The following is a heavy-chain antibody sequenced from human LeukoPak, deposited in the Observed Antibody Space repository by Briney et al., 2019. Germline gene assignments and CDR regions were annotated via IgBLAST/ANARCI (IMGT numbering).Heavy chain of an antibody. CDR3: ARSPITMVRGVITLCDY. J-gene: IGHJ4*02. V-gene: IGHV3-23*01. CDR2: ISGSGGST. D-gene: IGHD3-10*01. CDR1: GFTFSSYA. Sequence: GGSLRLSCAASGFTFSSYAMSWVRQAPGKGLEWVSAISGSGGSTYYADSVKGRFTISRDNSKNTVYLQMNSLRAEDTAVYYCARSPITMVRGVITLCDYWGQGTLVTVSS.